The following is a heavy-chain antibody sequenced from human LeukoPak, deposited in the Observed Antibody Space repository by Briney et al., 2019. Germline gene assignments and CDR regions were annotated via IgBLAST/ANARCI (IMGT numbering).Heavy chain of an antibody. CDR2: IYYSGST. Sequence: SETLSLTCTVSGGSISSHYWSWIRQPPGKGLEWIGYIYYSGSTNYNPSLKSRVTTSVDTSKNQFSLKLSSVTAADTAVYYCARGGPWGIVVVPAAIPLVAFDIWGQGTMVTVSS. J-gene: IGHJ3*02. V-gene: IGHV4-59*11. CDR3: ARGGPWGIVVVPAAIPLVAFDI. CDR1: GGSISSHY. D-gene: IGHD2-2*02.